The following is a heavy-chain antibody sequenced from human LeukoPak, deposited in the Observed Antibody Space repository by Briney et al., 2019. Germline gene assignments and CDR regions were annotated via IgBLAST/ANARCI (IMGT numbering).Heavy chain of an antibody. J-gene: IGHJ4*02. CDR1: GFTFSSYS. CDR2: ISSSSSYI. CDR3: ARDDPLKSGYDFADY. V-gene: IGHV3-21*01. D-gene: IGHD5-12*01. Sequence: GGSLRLSCAASGFTFSSYSMNWVRQAPGKGLEWVSSISSSSSYIYYADSVKGRFTISRDNAKNSLYLQMNSLRAEDTAVYYCARDDPLKSGYDFADYWGQGTLVTVSS.